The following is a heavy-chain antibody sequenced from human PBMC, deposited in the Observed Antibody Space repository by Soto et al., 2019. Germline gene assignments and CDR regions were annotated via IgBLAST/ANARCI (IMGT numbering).Heavy chain of an antibody. CDR3: ARDGYRGFYYYYGMDV. V-gene: IGHV1-46*03. J-gene: IGHJ6*02. D-gene: IGHD3-10*01. Sequence: QGLEWMGIINPSGGSTSYAQKFQGRVTMTRDTSTSTVYMELSSLRSEDTAVYYCARDGYRGFYYYYGMDVWGQGTTVTVSS. CDR2: INPSGGST.